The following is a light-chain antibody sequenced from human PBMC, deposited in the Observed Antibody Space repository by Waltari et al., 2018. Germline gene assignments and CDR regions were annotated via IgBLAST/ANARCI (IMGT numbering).Light chain of an antibody. V-gene: IGLV1-40*01. CDR3: QSFDSSLSASV. J-gene: IGLJ2*01. CDR2: GNT. CDR1: SSNFGAGYD. Sequence: QSVLTQPPSMSGAPGQNVTIPCTGGSSNFGAGYDVHCHPQFPGTSPKLLIFGNTNRPSGVPGRFSGSRSGTSASLAIAGLQSEDEAVYYCQSFDSSLSASVFGGGTKLTVL.